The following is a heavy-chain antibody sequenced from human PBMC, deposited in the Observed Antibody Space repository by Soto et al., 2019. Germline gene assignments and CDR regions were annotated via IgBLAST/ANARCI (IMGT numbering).Heavy chain of an antibody. V-gene: IGHV3-53*01. D-gene: IGHD3-3*01. Sequence: GGSLRLSCAASGFTVSSNYMSWVRQAPGKGLEWVSVIYSGGSTYYADSVKGRFTISRDNSKNTLYLQMNSLRAEDTAVYYCASSRLLRFLEWTEGMDVWGQGTTVTVSS. CDR3: ASSRLLRFLEWTEGMDV. CDR2: IYSGGST. CDR1: GFTVSSNY. J-gene: IGHJ6*02.